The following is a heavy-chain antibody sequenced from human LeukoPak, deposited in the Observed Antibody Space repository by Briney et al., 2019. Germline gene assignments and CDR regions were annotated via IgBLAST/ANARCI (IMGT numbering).Heavy chain of an antibody. CDR1: GFTFSDYY. J-gene: IGHJ6*03. V-gene: IGHV3-11*01. Sequence: GGSLRLSCAASGFTFSDYYMSWIRQAPGKGLEWVSYISSSGSTIYYADSVKGRSTISRDNAKNSLYLQMNSLRAEDTAVYYCARVMAAQDYMDVWGKGTTVTVSS. CDR2: ISSSGSTI. D-gene: IGHD6-6*01. CDR3: ARVMAAQDYMDV.